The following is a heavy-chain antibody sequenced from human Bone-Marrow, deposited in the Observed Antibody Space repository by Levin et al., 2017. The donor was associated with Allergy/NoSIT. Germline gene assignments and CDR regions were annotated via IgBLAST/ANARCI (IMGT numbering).Heavy chain of an antibody. CDR1: GYTFIGYY. J-gene: IGHJ5*02. CDR2: INPDNGGT. CDR3: ERGVGRTGLQARFHCWFGA. Sequence: GGSLRLSCKASGYTFIGYYMHWVRQAPGQGLEWMGWINPDNGGTHSAEKFQGRVTMTRDTSINAVFLDLNSLTSDDTAVYFCERGVGRTGLQARFHCWFGAWGQGALVTVSS. V-gene: IGHV1-2*02. D-gene: IGHD6-6*01.